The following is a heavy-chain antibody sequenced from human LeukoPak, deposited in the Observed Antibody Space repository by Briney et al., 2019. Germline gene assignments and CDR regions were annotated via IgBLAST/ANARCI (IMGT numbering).Heavy chain of an antibody. CDR2: IYYSGST. CDR3: ARFDYGDYQHDAFDI. J-gene: IGHJ3*02. V-gene: IGHV4-31*03. D-gene: IGHD4-17*01. CDR1: GGSISSGGYY. Sequence: SETLSLTCTVSGGSISSGGYYWSWIRQHPEKGLEWIGYIYYSGSTYYNPSLKSRVTISVDTSKNQFSLKLSSVTAADTAVYYCARFDYGDYQHDAFDIWGQGTMVTVSS.